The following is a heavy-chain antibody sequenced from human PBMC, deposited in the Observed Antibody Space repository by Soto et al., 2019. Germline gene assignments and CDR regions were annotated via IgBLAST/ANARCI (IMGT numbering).Heavy chain of an antibody. CDR2: IIPIFGTA. V-gene: IGHV1-69*13. Sequence: ASVKVSCKASGDTFSSYAISWVRQAPGQGLEWMGGIIPIFGTANYAQKFQGRVTITADESTSTAYMELSSLRSEDTAVYYCARANMVGATRGAFDIWGQGTMVTVSS. CDR1: GDTFSSYA. CDR3: ARANMVGATRGAFDI. D-gene: IGHD1-26*01. J-gene: IGHJ3*02.